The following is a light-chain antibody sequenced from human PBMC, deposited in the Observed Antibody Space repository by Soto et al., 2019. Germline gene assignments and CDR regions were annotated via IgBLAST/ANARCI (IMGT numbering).Light chain of an antibody. J-gene: IGKJ1*01. CDR3: QHYNSYSEA. CDR2: KAS. V-gene: IGKV1-5*03. CDR1: QTISSW. Sequence: DIQKTQSPSTMSASVGNRVTITCRASQTISSWLAWYRQKPGKAPKLLIYKASTLKSGVPSRFSGSGSGTEFTLTISSLKNDDFATYYCQHYNSYSEAFGQGTKVDIK.